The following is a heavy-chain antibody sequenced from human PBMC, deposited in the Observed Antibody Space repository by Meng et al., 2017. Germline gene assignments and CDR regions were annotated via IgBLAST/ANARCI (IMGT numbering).Heavy chain of an antibody. V-gene: IGHV1-2*06. J-gene: IGHJ4*02. Sequence: AASLNVHCTASVYNFPTNSHHWLRRAHGQCLQWMGRINPKDGATHYAQKFQASVTMTGDTSVRTAYMELSGLRSDDTAIYYCARDEDISAAGKLFGDYWGQGTLVTVSS. CDR1: VYNFPTNS. CDR3: ARDEDISAAGKLFGDY. D-gene: IGHD6-25*01. CDR2: INPKDGAT.